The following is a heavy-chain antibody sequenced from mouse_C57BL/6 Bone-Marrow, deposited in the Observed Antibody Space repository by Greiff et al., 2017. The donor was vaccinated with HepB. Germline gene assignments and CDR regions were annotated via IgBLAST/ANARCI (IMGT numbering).Heavy chain of an antibody. J-gene: IGHJ1*03. CDR2: IDPSDSYT. V-gene: IGHV1-69*01. CDR1: GYTFTSYW. D-gene: IGHD1-1*01. CDR3: ARTPFTTVVARWYFDV. Sequence: QVQLQQPGAELVMPGASVKLYCKASGYTFTSYWMHWVKQRPGQGLEWIGEIDPSDSYTNYNQKFKGKSTLTVDKSSSTAYMQLSSLTSEDSAVYYCARTPFTTVVARWYFDVWGTGTTVTVSS.